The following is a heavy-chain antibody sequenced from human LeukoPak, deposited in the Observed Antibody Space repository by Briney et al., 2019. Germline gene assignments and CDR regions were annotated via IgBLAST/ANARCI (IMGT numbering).Heavy chain of an antibody. J-gene: IGHJ4*02. Sequence: KTSETLSLTCTVSGGSISSYYWGWIRQPPGKGLEWIGSIYYSGSTYYNPFLKSRVTISVDTSKNQFSLKLSSVTAADTAVYYCARVGEKMATIYPQPQYFDYWGQGTLVTVSS. CDR1: GGSISSYY. D-gene: IGHD5-24*01. CDR2: IYYSGST. V-gene: IGHV4-39*07. CDR3: ARVGEKMATIYPQPQYFDY.